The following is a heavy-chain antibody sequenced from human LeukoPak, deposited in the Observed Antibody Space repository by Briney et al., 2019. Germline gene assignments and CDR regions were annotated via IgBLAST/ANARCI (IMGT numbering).Heavy chain of an antibody. Sequence: SETLSLTCTVSGGSLSSHYWSWVRQPPGKGLEWVAYLFDSVNTKDNPSLQSRLTLSADTSKNQFSLRLSSVTAADTAVYYCATIKRGSIFGYFDFWGQGIKVTVSS. D-gene: IGHD5-18*01. CDR1: GGSLSSHY. J-gene: IGHJ4*02. V-gene: IGHV4-59*11. CDR3: ATIKRGSIFGYFDF. CDR2: LFDSVNT.